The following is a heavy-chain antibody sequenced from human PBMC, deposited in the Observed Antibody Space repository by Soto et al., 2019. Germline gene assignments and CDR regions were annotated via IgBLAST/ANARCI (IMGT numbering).Heavy chain of an antibody. CDR3: ARGGGFVVVTAPYDQ. CDR1: GYTFTSYY. V-gene: IGHV1-46*03. J-gene: IGHJ4*02. CDR2: INPSGGYT. Sequence: ASVKVSCKASGYTFTSYYMNWVRQAPGQGLEWLGIINPSGGYTTYAQRFLGRVTMTSDTSTSTVHMELGSLTSEDTAVYYCARGGGFVVVTAPYDQWGQGTLVTVSS. D-gene: IGHD2-21*02.